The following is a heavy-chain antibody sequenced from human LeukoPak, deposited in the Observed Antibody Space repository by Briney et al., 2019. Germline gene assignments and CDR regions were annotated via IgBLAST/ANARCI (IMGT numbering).Heavy chain of an antibody. CDR2: INHSGST. V-gene: IGHV4-34*01. Sequence: SQTLSLTCTVSGGSISSYYWSWIRQPPGKGLEWIGEINHSGSTNYNPSLKSRVTISVDTSKNQFSLKLSSVTAADTAVYYCARLGNYGNFDYWGQGTLVTVSS. J-gene: IGHJ4*02. CDR1: GGSISSYY. D-gene: IGHD1-7*01. CDR3: ARLGNYGNFDY.